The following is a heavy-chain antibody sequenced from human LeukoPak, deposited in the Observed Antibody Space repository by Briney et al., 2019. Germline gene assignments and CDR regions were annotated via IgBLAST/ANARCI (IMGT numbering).Heavy chain of an antibody. J-gene: IGHJ4*02. CDR2: IYYSGNT. CDR1: GDSISSSY. D-gene: IGHD2/OR15-2a*01. V-gene: IGHV4-59*01. Sequence: NSSETLSLTCTVSGDSISSSYWSWIPQPPGKGLEWIGYIYYSGNTNTNPSLKSRVTKSVDTSRNQFSVRLRSVTAAVCAVCYCARHRNFFDYWGQGILVTVSS. CDR3: ARHRNFFDY.